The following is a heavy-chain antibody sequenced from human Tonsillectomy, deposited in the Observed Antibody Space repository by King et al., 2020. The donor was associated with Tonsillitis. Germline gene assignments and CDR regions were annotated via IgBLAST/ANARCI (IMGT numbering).Heavy chain of an antibody. D-gene: IGHD3-3*01. J-gene: IGHJ5*02. Sequence: QMQLVQSGAEVKKPGSSVKVSCKASGGTFSSYAISWVRQAPGQGLEWMGGIIPIFGTANYAQKFQGRVTITADKSTSTAYMELSSLRSEDTAVYYCARTPFGYDFWSGNHNWFDPWGQGTLVTVSS. CDR3: ARTPFGYDFWSGNHNWFDP. CDR2: IIPIFGTA. CDR1: GGTFSSYA. V-gene: IGHV1-69*06.